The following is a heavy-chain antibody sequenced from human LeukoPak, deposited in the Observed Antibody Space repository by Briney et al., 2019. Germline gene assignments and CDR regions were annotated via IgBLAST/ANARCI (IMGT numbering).Heavy chain of an antibody. D-gene: IGHD1-26*01. Sequence: GGSLRLSCEASGFTFRGFLMHWVRQAPGRGLEWFSSIIADGETTYYAAPVKGRFTISRDNSKNTLTLQMNSLSADDTAVYFCAKRGVQGYMDVWGKGTTVIVSS. J-gene: IGHJ6*03. CDR3: AKRGVQGYMDV. CDR1: GFTFRGFL. CDR2: IIADGETT. V-gene: IGHV3-23*01.